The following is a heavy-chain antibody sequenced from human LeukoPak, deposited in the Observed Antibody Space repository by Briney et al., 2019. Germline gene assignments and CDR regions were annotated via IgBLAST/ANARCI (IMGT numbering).Heavy chain of an antibody. Sequence: SETLSLTWAVYGGSFSGYYWSWIRQPPGKGLEWIGEINHSGSTNYNPSLKSRVTISVDTSKDQFSLKLSSVTAADTAVYYCARGDIYYGSGSYYKGRWFDPWGQGTLVTVSS. CDR1: GGSFSGYY. V-gene: IGHV4-34*01. J-gene: IGHJ5*02. D-gene: IGHD3-10*01. CDR3: ARGDIYYGSGSYYKGRWFDP. CDR2: INHSGST.